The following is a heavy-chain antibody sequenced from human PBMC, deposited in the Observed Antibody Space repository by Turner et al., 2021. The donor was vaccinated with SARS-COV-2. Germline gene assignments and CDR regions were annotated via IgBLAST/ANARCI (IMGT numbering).Heavy chain of an antibody. D-gene: IGHD3-10*01. V-gene: IGHV1-69*02. CDR1: GGTLSSYT. CDR3: ASRWFGELPFDY. J-gene: IGHJ4*02. Sequence: QVQLVQSGADVKTPGSSVKVSCKASGGTLSSYTISWVRQAPGQGLEWMGRIIPILGITNYAQKFQGRVTMTADKSTSTAYMELNSLRSEDTAVYYCASRWFGELPFDYWGQGTLVTVSS. CDR2: IIPILGIT.